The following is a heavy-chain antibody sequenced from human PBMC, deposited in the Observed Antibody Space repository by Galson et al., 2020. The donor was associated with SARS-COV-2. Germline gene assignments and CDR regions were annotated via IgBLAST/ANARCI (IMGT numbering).Heavy chain of an antibody. CDR2: FDPEDCET. CDR3: ARSSGWSDY. D-gene: IGHD6-19*01. CDR1: GYTLTELC. J-gene: IGHJ4*02. V-gene: IGHV1-24*01. Sequence: ASVQVSCKVSGYTLTELCMHWVRPAPGKGLEWMGGFDPEDCETIYAQQFQGRVTMTEDTTTDTAYMELRSLSTDDPAGYFWARSSGWSDYWGQGTLVTVSS.